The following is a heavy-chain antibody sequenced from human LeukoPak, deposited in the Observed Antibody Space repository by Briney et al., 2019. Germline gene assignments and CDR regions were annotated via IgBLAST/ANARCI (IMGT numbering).Heavy chain of an antibody. CDR1: GYPFTTYY. J-gene: IGHJ4*02. V-gene: IGHV1-2*02. D-gene: IGHD2-2*03. Sequence: RASVKVSCKASGYPFTTYYIHWVRQAPGQGLEWMGWINPNSGGTNYAQKFQGRVTMTRDTSISTAYMELSRLRSDDTAVYYCARGLDIVVVPAAPPGYWGQGTLVTVSS. CDR3: ARGLDIVVVPAAPPGY. CDR2: INPNSGGT.